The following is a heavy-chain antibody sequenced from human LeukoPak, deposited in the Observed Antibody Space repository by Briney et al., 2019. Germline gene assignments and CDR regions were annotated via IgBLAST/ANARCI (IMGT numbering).Heavy chain of an antibody. Sequence: GESLKISCKGSGYSFTSYWIGWVRQMPGKGLEWMGIIYPGDSDTRYSPSFQGQVTISADKSISTAYLQWSSLKASDTAMYYCARGRRDGYNSPYYSDYWGQGTLVTVSS. CDR1: GYSFTSYW. J-gene: IGHJ4*02. V-gene: IGHV5-51*01. D-gene: IGHD5-24*01. CDR2: IYPGDSDT. CDR3: ARGRRDGYNSPYYSDY.